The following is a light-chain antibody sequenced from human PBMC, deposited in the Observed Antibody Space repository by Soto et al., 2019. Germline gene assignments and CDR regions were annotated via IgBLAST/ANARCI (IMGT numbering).Light chain of an antibody. V-gene: IGKV3-20*01. J-gene: IGKJ1*01. CDR1: QSISSSY. CDR2: GTS. CDR3: QQYGNSPET. Sequence: ETVLTQSPGTLSLSPWERATLSCRASQSISSSYLAWYQQKPGQAPRLLIYGTSNRATGIPDRFSGSGSGTDFTLTISRLEPEDFAVYYCQQYGNSPETFGQGTKVDIK.